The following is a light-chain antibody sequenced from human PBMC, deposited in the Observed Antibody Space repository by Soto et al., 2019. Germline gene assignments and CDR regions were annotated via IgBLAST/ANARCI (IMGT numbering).Light chain of an antibody. CDR1: QSVSSN. Sequence: EIVMTQPPATTSVSPGERVTLSCRASQSVSSNLAWYQQKPGQAPRLLIYGASTRATGPPARFSGSGSGTEFTLTISSLQSEDFAVYYCQQYNNWPLTFGGGTKVEIK. CDR3: QQYNNWPLT. V-gene: IGKV3-15*01. CDR2: GAS. J-gene: IGKJ4*01.